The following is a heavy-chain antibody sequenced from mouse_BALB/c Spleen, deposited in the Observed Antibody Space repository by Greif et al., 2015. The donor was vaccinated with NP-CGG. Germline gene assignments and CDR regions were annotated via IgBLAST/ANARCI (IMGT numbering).Heavy chain of an antibody. CDR3: ARGDGYYWFAY. CDR2: IRNKANGYTT. D-gene: IGHD2-3*01. CDR1: GFTFTDYY. Sequence: VQRVESGGGLVQPGGSLRLSCATSGFTFTDYYMSWVRQPPGKALERLGFIRNKANGYTTEYSASVKGRFTISRDNSQSILYLQMNTLRAEDSATYYCARGDGYYWFAYWGQGTLVTVSA. J-gene: IGHJ3*01. V-gene: IGHV7-3*02.